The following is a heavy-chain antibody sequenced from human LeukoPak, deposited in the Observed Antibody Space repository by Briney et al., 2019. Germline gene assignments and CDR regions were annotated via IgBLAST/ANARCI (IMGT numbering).Heavy chain of an antibody. V-gene: IGHV6-1*01. Sequence: SQTLSLTCAISGDSVSSNSAAWNWIRQSPSRGLEWLGRTYYRSRWYNNYAVSVESRITINPDTSKNQFSLQLNFVTPEDTAVYYCAREDEVGSTWCHLDYWGQGTLVTVSP. CDR3: AREDEVGSTWCHLDY. D-gene: IGHD6-13*01. CDR2: TYYRSRWYN. J-gene: IGHJ4*02. CDR1: GDSVSSNSAA.